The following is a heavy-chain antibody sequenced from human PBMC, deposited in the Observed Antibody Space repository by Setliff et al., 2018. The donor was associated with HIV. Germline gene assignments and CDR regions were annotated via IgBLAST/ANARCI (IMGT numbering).Heavy chain of an antibody. CDR2: IYYSGSA. CDR1: GASIRSFH. D-gene: IGHD3-3*01. CDR3: ARPLTTSYNFWGDAFSI. J-gene: IGHJ3*02. Sequence: SETLSLTCTVSGASIRSFHWSWIRQPPGKGLEWIGYIYYSGSANYTPSLKSRVTISLDTSKSQFSLKLSSVTAADTAMYFCARPLTTSYNFWGDAFSIWGQGTMVTVSS. V-gene: IGHV4-59*01.